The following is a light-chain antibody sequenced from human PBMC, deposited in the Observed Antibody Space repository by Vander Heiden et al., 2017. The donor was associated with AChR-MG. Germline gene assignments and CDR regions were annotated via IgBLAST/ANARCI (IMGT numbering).Light chain of an antibody. CDR2: SAS. Sequence: DILMTQSPSSLSASVGDRVTLTCRASQGISNYLAWYQQKPGQVPKLLVYSASTLQSGVPSRFSGSGSGTVCTRTISSLQPEDVATYYCQKYYNALGLTFGGGTKVEIK. J-gene: IGKJ4*01. CDR1: QGISNY. V-gene: IGKV1-27*01. CDR3: QKYYNALGLT.